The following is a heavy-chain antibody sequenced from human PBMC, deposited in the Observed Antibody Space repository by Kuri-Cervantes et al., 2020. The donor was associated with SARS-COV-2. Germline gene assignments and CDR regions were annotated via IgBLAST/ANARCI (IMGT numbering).Heavy chain of an antibody. CDR1: GYTLTELS. V-gene: IGHV1-24*01. Sequence: ASVKVSCKVSGYTLTELSMHWVRQAPGKGLEWMGGFDPEDGETIYARKFQGRVTMTEDTSTDTAYMELRSLRSDDTAVYYCARSSGPRPGDMDVWGKGTTVTVSS. CDR3: ARSSGPRPGDMDV. D-gene: IGHD6-19*01. CDR2: FDPEDGET. J-gene: IGHJ6*03.